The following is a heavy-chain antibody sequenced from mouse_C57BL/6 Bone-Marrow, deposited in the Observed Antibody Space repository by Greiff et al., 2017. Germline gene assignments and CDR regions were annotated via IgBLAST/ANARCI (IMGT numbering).Heavy chain of an antibody. CDR1: GYTFTSYW. CDR2: IDPSDSYT. V-gene: IGHV1-59*01. D-gene: IGHD1-1*01. CDR3: AITTVAY. Sequence: QVQLQQPGAELVRPGTSVKLSCKASGYTFTSYWMHWVKQRPGQGLEWIGVIDPSDSYTNYNQEFKGKATLTVDTSSSTAYMQLSSLTSEDSAVYYCAITTVAYWGQGTLVTVSA. J-gene: IGHJ3*01.